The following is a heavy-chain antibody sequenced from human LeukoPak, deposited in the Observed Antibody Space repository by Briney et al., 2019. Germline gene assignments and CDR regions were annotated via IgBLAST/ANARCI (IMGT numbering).Heavy chain of an antibody. CDR2: ISAYNGNT. D-gene: IGHD3-22*01. CDR1: GYTFTSYG. CDR3: ARGLPYYYVSSGYSAAYYFDY. V-gene: IGHV1-18*01. J-gene: IGHJ4*02. Sequence: WASVKVSCKASGYTFTSYGITWVRQAPGQGLEWMGWISAYNGNTNYAQKLQGRVTVTTDTSTSTAYMELRSLSSDDTAVYYCARGLPYYYVSSGYSAAYYFDYWGQGTLVTVSS.